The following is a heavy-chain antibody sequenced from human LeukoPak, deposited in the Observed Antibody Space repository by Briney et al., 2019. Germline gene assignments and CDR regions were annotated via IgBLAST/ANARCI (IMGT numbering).Heavy chain of an antibody. CDR3: ARERGVWDAFDM. V-gene: IGHV3-30*04. J-gene: IGHJ3*02. Sequence: GGSLRLSCAASGFTFSTSVIHWVRQARGKGVEWVAVMSSEGKVKNYADSVRGRFTIYRDNSKSTLFLEMNSLSAEDTAVYYCARERGVWDAFDMWGQGTMVTVSS. CDR2: MSSEGKVK. D-gene: IGHD3-16*01. CDR1: GFTFSTSV.